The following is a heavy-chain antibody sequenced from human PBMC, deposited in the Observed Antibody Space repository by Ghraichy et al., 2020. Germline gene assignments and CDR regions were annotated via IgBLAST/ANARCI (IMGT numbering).Heavy chain of an antibody. V-gene: IGHV3-23*01. J-gene: IGHJ4*02. CDR3: VKADCGSHGCKVLDY. Sequence: GGSLRLSCAGSGFTFSNYAMAWVRQAPGKGLEWVSRLSGSGDDTYYADSVKGRFTVSRDNAKNTVYLQMNSLRAEDTAVYYCVKADCGSHGCKVLDYWAQGTLVTVSS. CDR2: LSGSGDDT. D-gene: IGHD2-2*01. CDR1: GFTFSNYA.